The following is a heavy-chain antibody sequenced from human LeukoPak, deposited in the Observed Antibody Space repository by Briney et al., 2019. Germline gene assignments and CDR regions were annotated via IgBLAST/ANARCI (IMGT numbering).Heavy chain of an antibody. CDR2: IKRDGSEK. CDR3: AREVVVVTTMYAFDI. V-gene: IGHV3-7*01. D-gene: IGHD2-21*02. J-gene: IGHJ3*02. CDR1: GFTFNSYW. Sequence: GGSLRLSCAASGFTFNSYWMNWVRQAPGKGLEWVANIKRDGSEKYYVDSVKGRFTISRDNAKNSLDLQMNSLRAEDTAVYYCAREVVVVTTMYAFDIWGQGTMVTVSS.